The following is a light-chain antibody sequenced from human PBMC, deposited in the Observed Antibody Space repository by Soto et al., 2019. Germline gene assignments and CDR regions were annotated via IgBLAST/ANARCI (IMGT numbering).Light chain of an antibody. CDR2: EVS. J-gene: IGLJ1*01. CDR1: SSDFGGYNY. V-gene: IGLV2-8*01. Sequence: LAQPPSASGSPGQSVTISCTGTSSDFGGYNYVSWYQQHPGKAPKLMIYEVSKRPSGVPDRFSGSKSGNTASLTVSGLQAEDEADYYCSSYAGSNNYVFGTGTKVTV. CDR3: SSYAGSNNYV.